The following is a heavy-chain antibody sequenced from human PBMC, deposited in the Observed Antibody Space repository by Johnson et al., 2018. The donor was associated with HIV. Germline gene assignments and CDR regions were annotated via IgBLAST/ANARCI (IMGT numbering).Heavy chain of an antibody. V-gene: IGHV3-30*04. CDR1: GFTFSSYA. Sequence: QVQLVESGGGVVQPGRSLRLSCAASGFTFSSYAMHWVRQAPGKGLEWVAVISYDGRNKYYADSVKGRFPISRDNSKNTLYLQMNSLRAEDTAVYYFARDYGRGSRSGNWQQLATDAFDIWGQGTMVTVSS. CDR3: ARDYGRGSRSGNWQQLATDAFDI. D-gene: IGHD6-13*01. CDR2: ISYDGRNK. J-gene: IGHJ3*02.